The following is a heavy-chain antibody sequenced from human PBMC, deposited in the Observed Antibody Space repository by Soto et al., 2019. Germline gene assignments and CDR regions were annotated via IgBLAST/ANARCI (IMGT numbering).Heavy chain of an antibody. V-gene: IGHV4-4*02. CDR2: IYHSGST. CDR3: ARSNSGNYYEVFDY. D-gene: IGHD1-26*01. J-gene: IGHJ4*02. CDR1: GGSISSSNW. Sequence: TLSLTCAVSGGSISSSNWWSWVRQPPGKGLEWIGEIYHSGSTNYNPSLKSRVTISVDKSKNQFSLKLSSVTAADTALYYCARSNSGNYYEVFDYWGQGTLVTVSS.